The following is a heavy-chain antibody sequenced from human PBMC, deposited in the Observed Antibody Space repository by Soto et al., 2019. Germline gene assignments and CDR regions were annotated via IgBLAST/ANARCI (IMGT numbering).Heavy chain of an antibody. Sequence: GECLKISCEDSGYSCTNYWISWVRQMPGKGRERMGRIDTSDSYTNYIPSFQGDVTISADKSISTSYLQWSSLKASDTAVYYCARRHCSSTSCPRCYYGMDXWGKGTTLTVSX. CDR3: ARRHCSSTSCPRCYYGMDX. V-gene: IGHV5-10-1*01. CDR2: IDTSDSYT. D-gene: IGHD2-2*01. J-gene: IGHJ6*04. CDR1: GYSCTNYW.